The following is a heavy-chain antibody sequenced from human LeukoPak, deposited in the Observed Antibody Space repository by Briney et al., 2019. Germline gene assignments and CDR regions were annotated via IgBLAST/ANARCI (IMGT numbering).Heavy chain of an antibody. V-gene: IGHV3-21*01. D-gene: IGHD5-18*01. CDR1: GFTFSNYS. Sequence: GGSLRLSCAASGFTFSNYSMNWVRQAPGKGLEWVSSISSSSSYIYYADSVKGRFTISRDNAKNSLYLQMNSLRAEDTAVYYCARHPSNVDTAMGFDYWGQGTLVTVSS. CDR3: ARHPSNVDTAMGFDY. J-gene: IGHJ4*02. CDR2: ISSSSSYI.